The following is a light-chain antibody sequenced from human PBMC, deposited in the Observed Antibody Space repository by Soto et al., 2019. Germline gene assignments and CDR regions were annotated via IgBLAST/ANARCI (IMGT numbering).Light chain of an antibody. CDR2: DNN. Sequence: NFMLTQPHSVSESPGMTVKISCTRSGGSIASNSVQWYQQRPGSAPTIVIYDNNQRPSGIPDRLSGSVDSSSNSASLTISGLRTEDEADYYCQSFDRTNIVFGGGTKVTVL. CDR3: QSFDRTNIV. CDR1: GGSIASNS. V-gene: IGLV6-57*03. J-gene: IGLJ2*01.